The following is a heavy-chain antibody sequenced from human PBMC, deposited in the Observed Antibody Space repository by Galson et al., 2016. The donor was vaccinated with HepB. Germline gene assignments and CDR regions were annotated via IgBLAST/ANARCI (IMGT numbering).Heavy chain of an antibody. V-gene: IGHV3-74*01. CDR2: INSDGSST. CDR3: ARVAGQNAPFDY. Sequence: SLRLSCAASGFTFSSYWMHWVRQAPGKGLVWVSRINSDGSSTSYADSVKGRFTISRDNAKNTLYLQMNSLRAEDTAVYYCARVAGQNAPFDYWGQGTLVTVSS. CDR1: GFTFSSYW. D-gene: IGHD6-19*01. J-gene: IGHJ4*02.